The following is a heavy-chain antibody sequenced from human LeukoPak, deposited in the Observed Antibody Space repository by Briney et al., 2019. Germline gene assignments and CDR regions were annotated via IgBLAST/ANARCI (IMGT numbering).Heavy chain of an antibody. CDR1: GFSFSTYA. CDR3: AKEPGGGWRTIDY. D-gene: IGHD6-19*01. V-gene: IGHV3-23*01. Sequence: AGGSLRLSCAASGFSFSTYAMSWVRQAPGKGLERVSGISGSGGDTYYADSVKGRFTISRDNSKNMLSLQMNSLRADDTALYYCAKEPGGGWRTIDYWGQGTLVTVSS. CDR2: ISGSGGDT. J-gene: IGHJ4*02.